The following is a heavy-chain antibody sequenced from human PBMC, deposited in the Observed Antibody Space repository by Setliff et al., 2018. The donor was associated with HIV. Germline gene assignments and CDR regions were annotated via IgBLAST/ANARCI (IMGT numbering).Heavy chain of an antibody. D-gene: IGHD5-18*01. CDR3: ARDTERLGRLWPDY. CDR1: GFTFSSYS. V-gene: IGHV3-21*01. J-gene: IGHJ4*02. Sequence: LRLSCAASGFTFSSYSMNWVRQAPGKGLEWVSSISFSTTYIYYADSVKGRFTISRDNAKNSLYLHMSSLRAEDTAVYYCARDTERLGRLWPDYWGQGTLVTVSS. CDR2: ISFSTTYI.